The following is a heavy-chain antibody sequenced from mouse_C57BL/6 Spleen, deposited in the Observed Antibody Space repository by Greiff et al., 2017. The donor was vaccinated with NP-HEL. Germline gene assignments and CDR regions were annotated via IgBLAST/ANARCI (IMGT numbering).Heavy chain of an antibody. J-gene: IGHJ2*01. Sequence: QVQLQQPGAELVMPGASVKLSCKASGYTFTSYWMHWVKQRPGQGLEWIGEIDPSDSYTNYNQKFKGKSTLTVDKSSSTAYMQLSSLTSEDSAVYYCARKRTAQATDYWGQGTTLTVSS. D-gene: IGHD3-2*02. V-gene: IGHV1-69*01. CDR3: ARKRTAQATDY. CDR2: IDPSDSYT. CDR1: GYTFTSYW.